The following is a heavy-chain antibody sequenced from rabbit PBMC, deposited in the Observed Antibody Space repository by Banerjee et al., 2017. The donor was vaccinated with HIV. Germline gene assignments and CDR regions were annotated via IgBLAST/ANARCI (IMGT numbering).Heavy chain of an antibody. V-gene: IGHV1S40*01. CDR2: INTGSGST. D-gene: IGHD2-1*01. CDR1: GFSFSSSYY. CDR3: ARDLYDDYGDYVTFNL. Sequence: QSLEESGGDLVKPGASLTLTCTASGFSFSSSYYMCWVRQAPGKGLEWIGCINTGSGSTYYASWAKGRFTISKTSSTTVTLQMTSLTAADTATYFCARDLYDDYGDYVTFNLWGPGTLVTVS. J-gene: IGHJ4*01.